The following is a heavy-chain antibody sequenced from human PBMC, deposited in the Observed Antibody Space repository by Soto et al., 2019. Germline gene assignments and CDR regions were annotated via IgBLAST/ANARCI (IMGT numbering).Heavy chain of an antibody. V-gene: IGHV3-21*01. CDR2: ISSSSSYI. Sequence: EVQLVESGGGLVKPGGSLRLSCAASGFTFSSYSMNWVRQAPGKGLEWVSSISSSSSYIYYADSVKGRFTISRDSAKNSLYLQMNSLRAEETAVYYCAGVRTTDAWDIWGQGTMVTVSS. CDR1: GFTFSSYS. CDR3: AGVRTTDAWDI. J-gene: IGHJ3*02. D-gene: IGHD1-26*01.